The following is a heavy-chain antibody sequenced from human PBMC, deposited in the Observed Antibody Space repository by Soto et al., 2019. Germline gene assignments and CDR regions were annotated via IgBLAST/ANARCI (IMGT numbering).Heavy chain of an antibody. CDR2: IIPIFGTA. CDR3: ARDHDGDYTSSY. CDR1: GGTFSSYA. D-gene: IGHD4-17*01. V-gene: IGHV1-69*13. Sequence: GASVKVSCKASGGTFSSYAISWVRQAPGQGLEWMGGIIPIFGTASYAQKFQGRVTITADESTSTAYMELSSLRSEDTAVYYCARDHDGDYTSSYWGQGTLVTVSS. J-gene: IGHJ4*02.